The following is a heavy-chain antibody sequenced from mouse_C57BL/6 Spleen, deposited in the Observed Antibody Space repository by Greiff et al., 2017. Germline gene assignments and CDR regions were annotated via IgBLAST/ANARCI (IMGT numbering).Heavy chain of an antibody. V-gene: IGHV5-9*01. Sequence: EVKLVESGGGLVKPGGSLKLSCAASGFTFSSYTMSWVRQTPEKRLEWVATISGGGGNTYYPDSVKGRFTISRDNAKNTLYLRMSSLRSEDTALYYCARHGSSYWYFDVWGKGTTVTVSS. D-gene: IGHD1-1*01. CDR1: GFTFSSYT. CDR2: ISGGGGNT. CDR3: ARHGSSYWYFDV. J-gene: IGHJ1*03.